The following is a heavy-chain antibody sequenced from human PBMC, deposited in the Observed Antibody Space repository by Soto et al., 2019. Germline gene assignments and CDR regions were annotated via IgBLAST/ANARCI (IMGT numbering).Heavy chain of an antibody. CDR3: AKGFIVVVTAIRPDDNFDV. D-gene: IGHD2-21*02. V-gene: IGHV3-23*01. Sequence: EVQLLESGGGLVQPGGSLRLSCAASGFTFNTYAMNWVRQVPGKGLEWVASISGGGGSTYYADSVKGRFTISRDTSKNTLYLQMNSLSADDTAVYYCAKGFIVVVTAIRPDDNFDVWGQGTIVTVSS. CDR2: ISGGGGST. J-gene: IGHJ3*01. CDR1: GFTFNTYA.